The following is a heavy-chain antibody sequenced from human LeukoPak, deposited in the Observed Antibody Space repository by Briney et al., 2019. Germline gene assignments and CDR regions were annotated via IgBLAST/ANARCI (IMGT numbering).Heavy chain of an antibody. D-gene: IGHD3-10*01. Sequence: SETLSLTCTVSGYSISSGYYWGWIRQPPGKGLEWIGSIYHSGSTYYNPSLKSRVTISVDTSKNQFSLKLSSVTAADTAVYYCARVLYITMVRGVTPYYFDYWGQGTLVTVSS. CDR2: IYHSGST. J-gene: IGHJ4*02. V-gene: IGHV4-38-2*02. CDR3: ARVLYITMVRGVTPYYFDY. CDR1: GYSISSGYY.